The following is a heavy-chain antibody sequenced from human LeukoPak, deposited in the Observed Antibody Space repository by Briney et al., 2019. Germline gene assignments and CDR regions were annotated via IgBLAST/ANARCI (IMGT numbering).Heavy chain of an antibody. CDR1: GFTFSSYS. D-gene: IGHD5-18*01. Sequence: GGSLRLSCAASGFTFSSYSMNWVRQAPGKGLEWVSSISSSSSYIYYADSVKGRFTISRDNAKNSLYLQMNSLRAEDTAVYYCARDHSAQRWSWYWGQGTLVTVSS. CDR2: ISSSSSYI. CDR3: ARDHSAQRWSWY. J-gene: IGHJ4*02. V-gene: IGHV3-21*01.